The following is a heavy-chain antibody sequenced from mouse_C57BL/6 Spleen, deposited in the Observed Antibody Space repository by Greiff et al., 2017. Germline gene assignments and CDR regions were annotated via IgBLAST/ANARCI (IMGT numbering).Heavy chain of an antibody. CDR3: ARPTTVVEYFDD. CDR2: IHPNSGST. V-gene: IGHV1-64*01. CDR1: GYTFTSYW. D-gene: IGHD1-1*01. J-gene: IGHJ2*01. Sequence: VQLQQSGAELVKPGASVKLSCKASGYTFTSYWMHWVKQRPGQGLEWIGMIHPNSGSTNYNEKFKSKATLTVDKSSSTAYMQLSSLTSEDSAVYYCARPTTVVEYFDDWGQGTTLTVSS.